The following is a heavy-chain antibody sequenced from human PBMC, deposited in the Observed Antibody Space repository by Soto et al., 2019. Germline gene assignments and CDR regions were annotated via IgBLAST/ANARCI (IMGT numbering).Heavy chain of an antibody. D-gene: IGHD2-2*01. J-gene: IGHJ3*01. CDR1: GGTFNTYT. CDR3: SIGSWSAETFDV. V-gene: IGHV1-69*02. CDR2: IIPMLTVT. Sequence: QVHLIQSGAEVKKPGSSVKVSCKAAGGTFNTYTLIWVRQAPGHGLEWMGRIIPMLTVTNSAQKFQGRLTLTAYKSTGTAFMELTSLRSDDTAVYYCSIGSWSAETFDVWGQGTMVTVSS.